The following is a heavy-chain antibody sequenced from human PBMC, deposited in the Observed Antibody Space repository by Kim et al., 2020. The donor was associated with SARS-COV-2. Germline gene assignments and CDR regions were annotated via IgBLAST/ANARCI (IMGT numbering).Heavy chain of an antibody. V-gene: IGHV3-30*04. D-gene: IGHD3-9*01. CDR3: ARDSGHYDIFDGMDV. CDR2: ISYDGSNK. J-gene: IGHJ6*02. CDR1: GFTFSSYA. Sequence: GGSLRLSCAASGFTFSSYAMHWVRQAPGKGLEWVAVISYDGSNKYYADSVKGRFTISRDNSKNTLYLQMNSLRAEDTAVYYCARDSGHYDIFDGMDVWGQGTTVTVSS.